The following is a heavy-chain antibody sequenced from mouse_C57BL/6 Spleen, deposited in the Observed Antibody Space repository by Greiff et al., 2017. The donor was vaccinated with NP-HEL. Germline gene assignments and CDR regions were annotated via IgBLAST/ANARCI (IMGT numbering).Heavy chain of an antibody. CDR3: ARDYDYDGRGV. CDR1: GYSITSGYY. D-gene: IGHD2-4*01. J-gene: IGHJ1*03. Sequence: EVQLVESGPGLVKPSQSLSLTCSVTGYSITSGYYWNWIRQFPGNKLEWMGFISYDGSNNYNPSLKNRISITRDTSKNQFFMKLNSVTTEDTATYSCARDYDYDGRGVWGTGTTVTVSS. V-gene: IGHV3-6*01. CDR2: ISYDGSN.